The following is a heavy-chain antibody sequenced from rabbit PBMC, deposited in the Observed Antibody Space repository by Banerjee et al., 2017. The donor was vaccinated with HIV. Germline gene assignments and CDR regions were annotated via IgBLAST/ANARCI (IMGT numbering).Heavy chain of an antibody. V-gene: IGHV1S47*01. CDR2: IDPLFGTT. J-gene: IGHJ4*01. D-gene: IGHD1-1*01. CDR1: GFSFSNKA. CDR3: VRGASSSGYYSL. Sequence: QEQLVESGGGLVKPEGSLKLSCTASGFSFSNKAVMCWVRQAPGRGLEWIGYIDPLFGTTYYANWVNGRFTISSHNAQSTLYLQLNSLTAADTATYFCVRGASSSGYYSLWGPGTLVTAS.